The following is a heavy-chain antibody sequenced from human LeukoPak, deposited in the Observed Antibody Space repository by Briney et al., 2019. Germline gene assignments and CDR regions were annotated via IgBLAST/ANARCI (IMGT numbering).Heavy chain of an antibody. V-gene: IGHV4-30-4*01. D-gene: IGHD6-13*01. CDR2: VYYSGST. J-gene: IGHJ5*02. CDR1: GGSISSGDYY. CDR3: ASRAAARSDP. Sequence: SETLSLTCTVSGGSISSGDYYWSWIRQPPGKGLEWIGYVYYSGSTYYNPSLKSRVTISIDTSKNQFSLKVSSVTATDTAVYYCASRAAARSDPWGQGTLVTVSS.